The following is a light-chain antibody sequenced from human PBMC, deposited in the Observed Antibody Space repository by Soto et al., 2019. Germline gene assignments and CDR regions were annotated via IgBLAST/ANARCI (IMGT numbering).Light chain of an antibody. Sequence: IVLTQSQGTLSLAPREGATVSCRVSQSINSKSLVWYQRKFGQAPRLLIYNTSSKATGIPDRFSGSVSGTDFTLSISRLEPEDFAVYYCQHYGGSFIFGPGTKVDFK. CDR1: QSINSKS. J-gene: IGKJ3*01. CDR2: NTS. CDR3: QHYGGSFI. V-gene: IGKV3-20*01.